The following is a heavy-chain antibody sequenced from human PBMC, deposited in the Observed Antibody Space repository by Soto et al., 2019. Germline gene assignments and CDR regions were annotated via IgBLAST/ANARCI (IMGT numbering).Heavy chain of an antibody. CDR1: GFTVSGYA. Sequence: EVQLLDSGGGLVQPGGSLRLSCAASGFTVSGYALTGVRQAPGEGLEWVSAISDGGDATFYADSVKGRFTISRDNSNNTLYLQMNTLRAEDTAVYYCARKVSGSTGRPDLWYFDLWGRGTLVTVSS. J-gene: IGHJ2*01. CDR2: ISDGGDAT. D-gene: IGHD3-10*01. V-gene: IGHV3-23*01. CDR3: ARKVSGSTGRPDLWYFDL.